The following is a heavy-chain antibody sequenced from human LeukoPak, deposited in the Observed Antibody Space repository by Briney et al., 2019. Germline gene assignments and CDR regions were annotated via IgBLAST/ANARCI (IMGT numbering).Heavy chain of an antibody. V-gene: IGHV3-74*01. CDR1: GFTFGSYW. CDR2: INIDGSGT. Sequence: GGSLRLSCAASGFTFGSYWMHWVRQAPGKGLVWVSRINIDGSGTSYADSVKGRFTISRDNAKNTLYLQMNSLRAEDTAVYYCAKVRPGYYYMDVWGKGTTVTVSS. D-gene: IGHD7-27*01. J-gene: IGHJ6*03. CDR3: AKVRPGYYYMDV.